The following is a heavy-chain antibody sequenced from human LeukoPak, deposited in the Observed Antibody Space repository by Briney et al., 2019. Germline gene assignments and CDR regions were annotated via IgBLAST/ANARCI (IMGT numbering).Heavy chain of an antibody. CDR3: ARAGGIVVAPAAMRKWFDP. Sequence: ASVKVSCKASGYTFTSYGISWVRQAPGQGLEWMGWISAYNGNTNNAQKLQGRVTMTTDTSTSTAYMELRSLRSDDTAVYYCARAGGIVVAPAAMRKWFDPWGQGTLVTVSS. J-gene: IGHJ5*02. CDR2: ISAYNGNT. V-gene: IGHV1-18*01. CDR1: GYTFTSYG. D-gene: IGHD2-2*01.